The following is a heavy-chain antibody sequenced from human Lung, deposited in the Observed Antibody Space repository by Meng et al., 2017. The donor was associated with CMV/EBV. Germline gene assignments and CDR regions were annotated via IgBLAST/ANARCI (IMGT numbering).Heavy chain of an antibody. Sequence: SXXVSXXASGGTFSSYTISWVRQAPGQGLEWMGRIIPILGIANYAQKFQGRVTITADKSTSTAYMELSSLRSEDTAVYYCARSGLGNYYYGMDVGGQGTXVTVSS. CDR3: ARSGLGNYYYGMDV. V-gene: IGHV1-69*02. D-gene: IGHD6-19*01. CDR1: GGTFSSYT. J-gene: IGHJ6*02. CDR2: IIPILGIA.